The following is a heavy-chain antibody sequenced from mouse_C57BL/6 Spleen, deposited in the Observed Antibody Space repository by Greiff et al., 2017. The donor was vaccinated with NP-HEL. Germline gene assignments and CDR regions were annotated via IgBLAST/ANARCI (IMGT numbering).Heavy chain of an antibody. CDR2: IWTGGGT. J-gene: IGHJ4*01. CDR1: GFSLTSYA. D-gene: IGHD1-1*01. V-gene: IGHV2-9-1*01. Sequence: QVQLQQSGPGLVAPSQSLSITCTVSGFSLTSYAISWVRQPPGKGLEWLGVIWTGGGTNYNSALKSRLSISKDNSKSQVFLKMNSLQTDDTARYYCARPYYGSSYKVWAMDYWGQGTSVTVSS. CDR3: ARPYYGSSYKVWAMDY.